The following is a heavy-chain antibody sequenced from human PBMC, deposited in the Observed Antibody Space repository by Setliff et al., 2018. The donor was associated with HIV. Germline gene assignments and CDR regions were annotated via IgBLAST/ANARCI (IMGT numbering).Heavy chain of an antibody. V-gene: IGHV3-21*01. J-gene: IGHJ3*02. CDR1: GFTFSNFG. D-gene: IGHD2-15*01. Sequence: PSETLSLSCAASGFTFSNFGMNWVRQAPGKGLEWISSISSSDYMYYADSVKGRFTISRDNAKNSLYLQMSSLRAEDTAVYYCAREMGSTHQAFDIWGQGTMVTVSS. CDR2: ISSSDYM. CDR3: AREMGSTHQAFDI.